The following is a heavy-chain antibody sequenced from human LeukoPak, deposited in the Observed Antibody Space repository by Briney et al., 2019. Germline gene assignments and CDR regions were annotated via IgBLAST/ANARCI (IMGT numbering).Heavy chain of an antibody. V-gene: IGHV3-49*04. Sequence: GSLRLSCTASGFTFGDYAMSGVSQAPGKGLEWVGFIRSKVYGGTTEYAASVKGRFTISRDDSKSIAYLQVNSLKTEDTAVYYCTGSFGELSFFAHWGQGTLVTVSS. CDR3: TGSFGELSFFAH. CDR2: IRSKVYGGTT. J-gene: IGHJ4*02. D-gene: IGHD3-10*01. CDR1: GFTFGDYA.